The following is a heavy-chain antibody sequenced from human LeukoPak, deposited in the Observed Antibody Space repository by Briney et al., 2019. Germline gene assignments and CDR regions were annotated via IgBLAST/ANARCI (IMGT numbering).Heavy chain of an antibody. Sequence: PSKTLSLTCTVSGGSISSGGYYWSWVRQPPGKGLEWIGYIYHSGSTYYNPSLKSRVTISVDRSKNQFSLKLSSVTAADTAVYYCARVRQLGYCSSTSCYNWFDPWGQGTLVTVSS. CDR3: ARVRQLGYCSSTSCYNWFDP. V-gene: IGHV4-30-2*01. CDR1: GGSISSGGYY. J-gene: IGHJ5*02. D-gene: IGHD2-2*01. CDR2: IYHSGST.